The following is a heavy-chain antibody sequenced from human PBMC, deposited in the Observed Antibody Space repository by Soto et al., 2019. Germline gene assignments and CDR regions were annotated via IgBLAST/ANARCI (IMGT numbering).Heavy chain of an antibody. D-gene: IGHD3-22*01. CDR2: TIPMFGTP. CDR1: GGTFSKYA. J-gene: IGHJ6*02. V-gene: IGHV1-69*01. Sequence: QVQLVQSGAEMQQPGASVRVSCKASGGTFSKYAFSWVRQAPGQGLEWLGGTIPMFGTPNYAQKFQGRVAISADESTATVYMELSSLRSEDTAVYFCARPLSDRNYYYGMDVWGQGTTVTVSS. CDR3: ARPLSDRNYYYGMDV.